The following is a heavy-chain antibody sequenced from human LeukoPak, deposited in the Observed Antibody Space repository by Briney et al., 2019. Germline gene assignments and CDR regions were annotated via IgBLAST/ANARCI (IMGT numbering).Heavy chain of an antibody. D-gene: IGHD1-1*01. Sequence: SVKVSCKASGGTFSSYAISWVRQAPGQGLEWMGRIIPILGIANYAQKFQGRVTITADKSTSTAYMELSSLRSEDTAVYYCASGERLMDYYGMDVWGQGTTVTVSS. CDR3: ASGERLMDYYGMDV. CDR2: IIPILGIA. V-gene: IGHV1-69*04. J-gene: IGHJ6*02. CDR1: GGTFSSYA.